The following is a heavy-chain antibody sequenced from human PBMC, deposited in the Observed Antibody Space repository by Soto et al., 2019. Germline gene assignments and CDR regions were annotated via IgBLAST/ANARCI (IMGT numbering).Heavy chain of an antibody. CDR3: VRGGGGGLFDP. D-gene: IGHD2-15*01. Sequence: GGSLRLACAGSGFTFGDSYMSWIRQAPGKGLEWLSYISPGSRYPAYADSVKGRFTIPRDNAKRSLYLQMMSLTAEDTASYYCVRGGGGGLFDPWGQGTMVTVSS. CDR1: GFTFGDSY. J-gene: IGHJ5*02. V-gene: IGHV3-11*06. CDR2: ISPGSRYP.